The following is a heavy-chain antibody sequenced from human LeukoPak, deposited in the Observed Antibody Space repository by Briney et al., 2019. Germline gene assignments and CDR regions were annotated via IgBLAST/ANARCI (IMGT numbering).Heavy chain of an antibody. CDR2: VYYSGST. CDR3: ARICSTTSCHLDY. J-gene: IGHJ4*02. Sequence: SETLSLTCTVSGGSISSSSYYWGWIRQPPGKGLEWIGSVYYSGSTYYNPSLKSQVTISVDTSKNQFSLKLSSVTAADTAVYYCARICSTTSCHLDYWGQGTLVTVSS. D-gene: IGHD2-2*01. CDR1: GGSISSSSYY. V-gene: IGHV4-39*01.